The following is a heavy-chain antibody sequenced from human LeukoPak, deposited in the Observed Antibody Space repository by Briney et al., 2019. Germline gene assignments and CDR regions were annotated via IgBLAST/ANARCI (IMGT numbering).Heavy chain of an antibody. Sequence: GGALSLSCAGSVCTFRNYWMIEVGQAGAKGGDGVANIKQDGREKYYVHSVKGRFTISRDNDKQSLYLQLNSLRPDDTAVYFCEREGPFDFWGQGSMVTVSS. CDR2: IKQDGREK. J-gene: IGHJ4*02. CDR1: VCTFRNYW. CDR3: EREGPFDF. V-gene: IGHV3-7*01.